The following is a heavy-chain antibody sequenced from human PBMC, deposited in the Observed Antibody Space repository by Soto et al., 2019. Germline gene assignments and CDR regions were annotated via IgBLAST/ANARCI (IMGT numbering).Heavy chain of an antibody. Sequence: ASVKVSCKASGGTFSSYTISWVRQAPGQGLEWMGRIIPILGIANYAQKFQGRVTITADKSTSTAYMELSSLRSEDTAVYYCASSWVVATISTNWFDPWGQGTLVTVSS. CDR3: ASSWVVATISTNWFDP. J-gene: IGHJ5*02. D-gene: IGHD5-12*01. CDR2: IIPILGIA. CDR1: GGTFSSYT. V-gene: IGHV1-69*02.